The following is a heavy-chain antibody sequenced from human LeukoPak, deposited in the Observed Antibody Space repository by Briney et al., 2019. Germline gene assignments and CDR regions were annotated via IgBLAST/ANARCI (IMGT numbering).Heavy chain of an antibody. D-gene: IGHD3-10*01. CDR2: ISSSSSTI. V-gene: IGHV3-48*04. CDR3: ARDQRRGVRGVIPANFDY. Sequence: GGSLRLSCAASGFTFSSYSMNWVRQAPGKGLEWVSYISSSSSTIYYADSVKGRFTISRDNAKNSLYLQMNSLRAEDTALYYCARDQRRGVRGVIPANFDYWGQGTLVTVSP. J-gene: IGHJ4*02. CDR1: GFTFSSYS.